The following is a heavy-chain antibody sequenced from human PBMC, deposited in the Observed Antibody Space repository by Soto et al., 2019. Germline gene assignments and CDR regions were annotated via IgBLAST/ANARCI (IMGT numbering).Heavy chain of an antibody. CDR2: ISGSGGST. V-gene: IGHV3-23*01. J-gene: IGHJ6*02. CDR1: GFTFSSYA. Sequence: PGGSLRLSCAASGFTFSSYAMSWVRQAPGKGLEWVSAISGSGGSTYYADSVKGRFTISRDNSKNTLYLQMSSLRAEDTAVYYCAKGGYCTNGVCPDSTYYGMDVWGQGTTVTVSS. CDR3: AKGGYCTNGVCPDSTYYGMDV. D-gene: IGHD2-8*01.